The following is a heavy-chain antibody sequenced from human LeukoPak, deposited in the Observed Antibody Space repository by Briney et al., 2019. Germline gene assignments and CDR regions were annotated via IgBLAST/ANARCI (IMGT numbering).Heavy chain of an antibody. D-gene: IGHD3-22*01. CDR2: INHSGST. Sequence: PSETLSLTCTVSGGSISSYYWSWIRQPPGKGLEWIGEINHSGSTNYNPSLKSRVTISVDTSKNQFSLKLSSVTAADTAVYYCARASHRGQQVVIRSHALRAFDYWGQGTLVTVSS. CDR1: GGSISSYY. V-gene: IGHV4-34*01. J-gene: IGHJ4*02. CDR3: ARASHRGQQVVIRSHALRAFDY.